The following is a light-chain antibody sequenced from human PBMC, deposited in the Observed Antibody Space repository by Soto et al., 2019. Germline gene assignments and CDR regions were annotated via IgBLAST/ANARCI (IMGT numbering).Light chain of an antibody. J-gene: IGKJ3*01. Sequence: DIQMTQSPSSVSAAVGDRVTVTCRASQGSSSWLAWYQQKPGKAPKLLVYAASSLLSGVPSRFSGSGSGTDFTLTISSLQPEDFATYYCQQANSFPFTFGPGTKVDIK. V-gene: IGKV1-12*01. CDR1: QGSSSW. CDR3: QQANSFPFT. CDR2: AAS.